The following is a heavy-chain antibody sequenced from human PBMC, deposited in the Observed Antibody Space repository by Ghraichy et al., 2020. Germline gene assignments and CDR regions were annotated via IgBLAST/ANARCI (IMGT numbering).Heavy chain of an antibody. J-gene: IGHJ6*02. V-gene: IGHV3-48*02. CDR2: ITSSSSFK. D-gene: IGHD4-23*01. Sequence: GESLNISCVGSGFNFGSYSMNWVRQSPGKRLEWVSYITSSSSFKSYADSVKGRFTISRDNAQNSVSLQMNSLTDEDTAVYYCARGSMVVRFYYYDGMDVWGQGTTVTVSS. CDR3: ARGSMVVRFYYYDGMDV. CDR1: GFNFGSYS.